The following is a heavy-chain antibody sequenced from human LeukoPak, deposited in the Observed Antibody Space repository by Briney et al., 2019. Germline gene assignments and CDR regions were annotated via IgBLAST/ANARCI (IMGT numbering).Heavy chain of an antibody. Sequence: GRSLRLSCAASGFTFSSYSMHWVRQAPGKGLEWVAVISYDGSSEYYADSVRGRFTISRDNSKNTLYLQMNNLGAEDTAVFYCARDRSDYSIKYYYYYGMDVWGQGTTVTVSS. J-gene: IGHJ6*02. V-gene: IGHV3-30-3*01. CDR1: GFTFSSYS. CDR2: ISYDGSSE. D-gene: IGHD3-16*01. CDR3: ARDRSDYSIKYYYYYGMDV.